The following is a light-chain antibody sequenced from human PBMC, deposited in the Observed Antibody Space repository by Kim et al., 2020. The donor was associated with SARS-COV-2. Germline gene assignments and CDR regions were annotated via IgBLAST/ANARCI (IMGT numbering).Light chain of an antibody. V-gene: IGLV2-14*01. CDR3: SSYTTTSTYV. Sequence: QSALTQPASVSGSPGQSITISCTGTSGDVGAHAYVSWYQQHPDKAPKLMVYDVSKRPSGISDRFSGSKSGNTASLTISGLLTEDEADYYCSSYTTTSTYVFGTGTKVTVL. CDR1: SGDVGAHAY. J-gene: IGLJ1*01. CDR2: DVS.